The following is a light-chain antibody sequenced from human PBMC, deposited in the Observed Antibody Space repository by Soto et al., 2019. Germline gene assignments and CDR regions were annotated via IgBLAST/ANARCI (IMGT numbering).Light chain of an antibody. J-gene: IGKJ2*01. CDR3: QQYHNWPYT. CDR2: GAF. CDR1: QIIGTN. Sequence: ENVLTQSPATLSVSPGERATLSCRTSQIIGTNLAWYQQKPGQAPRLLIYGAFIRAPGFPVRFRGTGSGSEFTLTISSLQTEDGALYYCQQYHNWPYTFGQGTKLEIK. V-gene: IGKV3-15*01.